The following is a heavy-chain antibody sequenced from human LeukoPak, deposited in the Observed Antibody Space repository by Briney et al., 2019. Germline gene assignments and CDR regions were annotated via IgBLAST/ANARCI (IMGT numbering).Heavy chain of an antibody. J-gene: IGHJ5*02. CDR3: AREGYSGYDYWFDP. D-gene: IGHD5-12*01. V-gene: IGHV6-1*01. CDR2: TYYRSKWYN. CDR1: GDIFSSNSAA. Sequence: SQTLSLTCALSGDIFSSNSAAWHWIRQSPSRGLEWLGRTYYRSKWYNDYAVSVKSRITINPDTSKNQFSLQLNSVTSEDTAVYYCAREGYSGYDYWFDPWGQGTLVTVSS.